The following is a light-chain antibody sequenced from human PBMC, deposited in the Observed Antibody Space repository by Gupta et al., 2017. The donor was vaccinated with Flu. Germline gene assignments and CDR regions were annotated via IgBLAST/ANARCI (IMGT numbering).Light chain of an antibody. CDR3: QQYGSSPCT. CDR1: QSVSSSY. J-gene: IGKJ2*02. CDR2: GAS. V-gene: IGKV3-20*01. Sequence: GTLSLSPGERATLSCRASQSVSSSYLAWYQQKPGQAPRLLIYGASSRATGIPDRFSGSGSGTDFTLTISRLEPEDFAVYYCQQYGSSPCTFGQGTKLEIK.